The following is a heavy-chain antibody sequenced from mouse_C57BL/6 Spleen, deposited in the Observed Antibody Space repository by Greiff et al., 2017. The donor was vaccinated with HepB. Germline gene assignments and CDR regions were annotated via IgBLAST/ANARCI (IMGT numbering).Heavy chain of an antibody. Sequence: EVKLMESGGGLVKPGGSLKLSCAASGFTFSSYAMSWVRQTPEKRLEWVATISDGGSYTYYPDNVKGRFTISRDNAKNNLYLQMSHLKSEDTAMYYCASDGEVLGAMDYWGQGTSVTVSS. CDR1: GFTFSSYA. J-gene: IGHJ4*01. CDR3: ASDGEVLGAMDY. V-gene: IGHV5-4*03. CDR2: ISDGGSYT. D-gene: IGHD2-14*01.